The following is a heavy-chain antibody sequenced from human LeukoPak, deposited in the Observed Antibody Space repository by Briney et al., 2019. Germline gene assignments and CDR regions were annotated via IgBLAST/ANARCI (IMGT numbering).Heavy chain of an antibody. J-gene: IGHJ4*02. D-gene: IGHD6-13*01. CDR3: ARVIDVAAAGYFDS. CDR1: GGSFTGYY. Sequence: SETLSLTCGVSGGSFTGYYWSWIRQPPGKGLEWIGEVRYSGSTNSNPSLKSRLTMSVDTPKNQFSVRLSSVTAADTALYYCARVIDVAAAGYFDSWGQGTQVTVSS. CDR2: VRYSGST. V-gene: IGHV4-34*01.